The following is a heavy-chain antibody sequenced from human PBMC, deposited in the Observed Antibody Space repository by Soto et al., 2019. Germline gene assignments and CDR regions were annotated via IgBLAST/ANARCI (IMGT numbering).Heavy chain of an antibody. CDR1: GFTFSDHY. CDR3: ARGGYCSGGSCYPYYYYGMDV. J-gene: IGHJ6*02. V-gene: IGHV3-72*01. Sequence: GGSLRLSCAASGFTFSDHYMDWVRQAPGKGLEWVGRTRNKANSYTTEYAASVKGRFTISRDDSKNSLYLQMNSLKTEDTAVYYCARGGYCSGGSCYPYYYYGMDVWGQGTTVTVSS. CDR2: TRNKANSYTT. D-gene: IGHD2-15*01.